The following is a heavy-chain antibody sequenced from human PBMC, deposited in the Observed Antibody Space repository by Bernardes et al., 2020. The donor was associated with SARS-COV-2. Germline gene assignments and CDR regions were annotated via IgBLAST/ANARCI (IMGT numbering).Heavy chain of an antibody. CDR2: IYPGDSET. Sequence: GQPLKGSCGGSGYNFNTQWVAWVRQVAGKGLEYMGIIYPGDSETKYGPSFQGRVTISADKSINTVYLQWNRLEASDTAMYYCATSPILSGWPFDHWGQGTLITVSS. J-gene: IGHJ4*02. V-gene: IGHV5-51*01. CDR3: ATSPILSGWPFDH. D-gene: IGHD6-19*01. CDR1: GYNFNTQW.